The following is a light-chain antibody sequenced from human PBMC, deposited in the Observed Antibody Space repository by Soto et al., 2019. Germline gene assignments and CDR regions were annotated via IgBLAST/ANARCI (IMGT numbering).Light chain of an antibody. J-gene: IGLJ3*02. CDR2: EVT. V-gene: IGLV2-23*02. CDR3: CSYAGIITWV. CDR1: SNDIGGHNH. Sequence: QSALTQPASVSGSPGQSITISCTGTSNDIGGHNHVSWYQQHPGNSPKLIIYEVTERPSGLSNRFSASKSGTTASLTISGLQAEDEADYYCCSYAGIITWVCGGGTKVTVL.